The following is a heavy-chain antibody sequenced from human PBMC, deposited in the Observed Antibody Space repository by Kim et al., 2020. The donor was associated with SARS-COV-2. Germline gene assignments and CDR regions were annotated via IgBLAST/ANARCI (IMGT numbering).Heavy chain of an antibody. J-gene: IGHJ6*02. Sequence: VKGRFTSSSDTSKTTLYLQMNSLRAADTAVYYCAKDLTGYEYDYYNGMDVWGQGTTVTVSS. V-gene: IGHV3-30*02. D-gene: IGHD5-12*01. CDR3: AKDLTGYEYDYYNGMDV.